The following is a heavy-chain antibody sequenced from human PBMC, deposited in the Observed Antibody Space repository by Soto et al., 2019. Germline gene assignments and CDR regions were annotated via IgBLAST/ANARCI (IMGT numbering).Heavy chain of an antibody. V-gene: IGHV4-39*01. Sequence: QLQLQESGSGVVEPSETLSLTCIVSSGSISSRSSYWGWIRQTPGKGLEWIGSIYYIGNTYYNPSLKSRVTISIDTSKTQFSLKMNSVTAADTAVYFCGGQDSDAKGYDFENWGQGALVTVSS. CDR1: SGSISSRSSY. J-gene: IGHJ4*02. D-gene: IGHD1-1*01. CDR3: GGQDSDAKGYDFEN. CDR2: IYYIGNT.